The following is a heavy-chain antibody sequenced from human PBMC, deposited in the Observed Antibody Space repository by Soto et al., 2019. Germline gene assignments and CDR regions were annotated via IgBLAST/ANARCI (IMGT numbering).Heavy chain of an antibody. CDR3: AGRPAPPVSALGY. CDR2: ISENGDRQ. Sequence: QVQLVQSGGGVVQAGNSLRLSCTASGLTFTSSSFHWVRQAPGKGLEWVAVISENGDRQYSTESVRGRFLISRDSSKKKVFLQMNTLGSGDRGVYFWAGRPAPPVSALGYWGQGALVTAPS. D-gene: IGHD1-26*01. V-gene: IGHV3-30-3*01. J-gene: IGHJ4*02. CDR1: GLTFTSSS.